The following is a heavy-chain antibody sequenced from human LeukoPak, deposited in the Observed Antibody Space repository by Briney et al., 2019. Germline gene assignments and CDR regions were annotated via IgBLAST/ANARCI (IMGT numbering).Heavy chain of an antibody. V-gene: IGHV3-23*01. CDR3: AKGGGSGTEFDY. D-gene: IGHD3-10*01. Sequence: PGGSLRLSCAASGFTFSSYAMSWVRQAPGKGLQWVSTVSGSSGSTYYADSVKGRFSISRDNSKNTLYLQMNSPRTEDTAVYYCAKGGGSGTEFDYWGQGTLVTVSS. J-gene: IGHJ4*02. CDR2: VSGSSGST. CDR1: GFTFSSYA.